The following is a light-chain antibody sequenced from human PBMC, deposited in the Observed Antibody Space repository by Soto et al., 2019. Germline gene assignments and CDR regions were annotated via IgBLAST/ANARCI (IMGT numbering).Light chain of an antibody. J-gene: IGLJ1*01. Sequence: QSALTQPASVSGSPGQSITISCTGTSSDVDGYNHVSWYQQHPGKAPKLIIYGVNKRASGVSYRFSGSKSGNTASLTISGLQADDEADYYCSSSAGCRSYVFGSGTKLTVL. CDR1: SSDVDGYNH. CDR2: GVN. V-gene: IGLV2-14*01. CDR3: SSSAGCRSYV.